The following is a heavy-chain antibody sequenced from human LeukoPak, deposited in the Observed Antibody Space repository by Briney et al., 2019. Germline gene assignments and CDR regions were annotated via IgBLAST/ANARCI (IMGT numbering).Heavy chain of an antibody. Sequence: GGSLRLSCAASGFTFTSYAMSWVRQAPGKGLEYVSAISSNGGSTYYANSVKGRFTISRDNSKNTLYLQMGSLRAEDMAVYYCARDAYDSSGYDWYFDLWGRGTLVTVSS. CDR3: ARDAYDSSGYDWYFDL. V-gene: IGHV3-64*01. D-gene: IGHD3-22*01. CDR1: GFTFTSYA. J-gene: IGHJ2*01. CDR2: ISSNGGST.